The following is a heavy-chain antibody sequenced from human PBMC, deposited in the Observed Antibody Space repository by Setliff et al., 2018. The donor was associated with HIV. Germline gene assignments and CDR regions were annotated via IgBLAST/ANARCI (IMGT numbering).Heavy chain of an antibody. CDR2: ISPHSGAT. V-gene: IGHV1-2*02. CDR3: ARQLSNSFDY. J-gene: IGHJ4*02. CDR1: GYSFTDYF. Sequence: GASVKVSCKASGYSFTDYFIHWVRQAPGRGLEWMGWISPHSGATRTTRTFRGRVTMTRDTSINTAYMELSGVRSDDTAVYFCARQLSNSFDYWGQGTLVTVSS. D-gene: IGHD1-1*01.